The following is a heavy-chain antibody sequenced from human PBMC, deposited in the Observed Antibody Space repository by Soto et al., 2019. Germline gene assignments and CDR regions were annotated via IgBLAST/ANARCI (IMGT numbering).Heavy chain of an antibody. D-gene: IGHD2-2*02. CDR3: ARVEYQLLYRY. V-gene: IGHV4-59*01. Sequence: PSETLSLTCTVSGGSISSYYWSWIRQPPGKGLEWIGYIYYSGSTNYNPSLKSRVTISVDTSKNQFSLKLSSVTAADTAVYYCARVEYQLLYRYWGRGTLVTVSS. CDR2: IYYSGST. J-gene: IGHJ4*02. CDR1: GGSISSYY.